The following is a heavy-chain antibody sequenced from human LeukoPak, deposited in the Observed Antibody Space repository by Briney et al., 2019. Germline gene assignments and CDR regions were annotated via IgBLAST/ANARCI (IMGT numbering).Heavy chain of an antibody. Sequence: SETLSLTCTLSGGTISSYYWSWIRQPPGKGLEWIGCIHYSGSTKYNPSLKSRVTISVDTSKNLFSLKLSSVTAADTAVYYCARGVRDQTIAVVAGPNWIEPCGQGTLVTVSS. D-gene: IGHD6-19*01. CDR1: GGTISSYY. CDR2: IHYSGST. V-gene: IGHV4-59*01. J-gene: IGHJ5*01. CDR3: ARGVRDQTIAVVAGPNWIEP.